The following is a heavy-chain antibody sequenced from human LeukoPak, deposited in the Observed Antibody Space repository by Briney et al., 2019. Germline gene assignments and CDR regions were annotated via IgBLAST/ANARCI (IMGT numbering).Heavy chain of an antibody. Sequence: PSETLSLTCTVSGGSISSGSDYCSWIRQPAGKGLEWIGRSYSSGSTNYNPSLKSRVSISVDTSKYQFSLRLSSATAADTAVYYCARGSRYSSGYDYIDQWGQGTLVTVSS. CDR3: ARGSRYSSGYDYIDQ. D-gene: IGHD3-22*01. V-gene: IGHV4-61*02. J-gene: IGHJ4*02. CDR2: SYSSGST. CDR1: GGSISSGSDY.